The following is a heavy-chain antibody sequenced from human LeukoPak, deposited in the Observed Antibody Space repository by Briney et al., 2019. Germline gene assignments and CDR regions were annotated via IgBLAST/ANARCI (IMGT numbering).Heavy chain of an antibody. CDR1: GFAVSSNY. J-gene: IGHJ4*02. D-gene: IGHD2-8*01. CDR2: IYSGLST. Sequence: GGSLRLSCAASGFAVSSNYMSWVRQAPGKGLEWVSIIYSGLSTYYADSVKGRFTISRDNAKNSLYLQMNSLRAEDTAVYYCARDGGYCTNGVCYLDYWGQGTLVTVSS. CDR3: ARDGGYCTNGVCYLDY. V-gene: IGHV3-53*01.